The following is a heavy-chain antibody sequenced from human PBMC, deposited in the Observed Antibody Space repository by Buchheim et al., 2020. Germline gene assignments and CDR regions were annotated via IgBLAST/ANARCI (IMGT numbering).Heavy chain of an antibody. CDR3: AKDLGLVVINGFDY. J-gene: IGHJ4*02. Sequence: QLLESGGGSVQPGGSLRLSCVASGFTFSSYAMSWVRQAPGKGLVWVSGISTSGGSTHYADSVRGRFTISRDNSKNTAYLHVNSLRAEDTAIYYCAKDLGLVVINGFDYWGQGTL. CDR1: GFTFSSYA. CDR2: ISTSGGST. V-gene: IGHV3-23*01. D-gene: IGHD3-22*01.